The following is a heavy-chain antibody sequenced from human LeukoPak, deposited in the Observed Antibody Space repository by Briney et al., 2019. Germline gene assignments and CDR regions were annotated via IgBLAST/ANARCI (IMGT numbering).Heavy chain of an antibody. CDR2: IYYSGNT. CDR3: ARETGLAAAVN. D-gene: IGHD6-13*01. Sequence: PSETPSLTCTVSGGSISSGGDYWSWIRQHPGKGLEWIGYIYYSGNTYYNPSLKSRVTISVDTSKNQFSLKLNSVTAADTAMYYCARETGLAAAVNWGQGTLVTVSS. V-gene: IGHV4-31*03. CDR1: GGSISSGGDY. J-gene: IGHJ4*02.